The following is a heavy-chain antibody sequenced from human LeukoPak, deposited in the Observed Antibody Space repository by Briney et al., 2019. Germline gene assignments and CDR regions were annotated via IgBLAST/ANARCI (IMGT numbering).Heavy chain of an antibody. V-gene: IGHV4-38-2*02. D-gene: IGHD3/OR15-3a*01. CDR1: GYSISSGYY. CDR3: ARRTGYRVPFDY. Sequence: SETLSLTCTVSGYSISSGYYWGWIRQPPGKGLEWIGEINHSGSTNYNPSLKSRVTISVDTSKNQFSLKLSSVTAADTAVYYCARRTGYRVPFDYWGQGTLVTVSS. J-gene: IGHJ4*02. CDR2: INHSGST.